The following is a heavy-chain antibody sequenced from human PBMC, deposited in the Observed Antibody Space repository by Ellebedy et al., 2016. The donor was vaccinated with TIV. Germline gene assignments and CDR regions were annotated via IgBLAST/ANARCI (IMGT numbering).Heavy chain of an antibody. D-gene: IGHD3-9*01. CDR1: GFSFSTSW. J-gene: IGHJ3*02. Sequence: GESLKISCAASGFSFSTSWMYWVRQVPGKGLVWVSRIKSDGSSTRYADSVRGRFTISRDNAENTLDLQMDSLGAEDTAVYYCARWDFDSVNAFDIWGQGTMVTVSS. CDR3: ARWDFDSVNAFDI. CDR2: IKSDGSST. V-gene: IGHV3-74*01.